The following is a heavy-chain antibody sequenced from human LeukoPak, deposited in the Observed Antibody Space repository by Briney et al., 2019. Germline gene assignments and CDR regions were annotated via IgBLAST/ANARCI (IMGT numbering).Heavy chain of an antibody. CDR1: GFTVSSNY. D-gene: IGHD6-13*01. V-gene: IGHV3-53*05. Sequence: GGSLRLSCAASGFTVSSNYMNWVRQAPGKGLEWVSVICSGGSTYYADSVKGRFTISRDNSKNTLYLQMNSLRAEDTAVYYCARGAYSSSWLNFDYWGQGTLVTVSS. CDR2: ICSGGST. J-gene: IGHJ4*02. CDR3: ARGAYSSSWLNFDY.